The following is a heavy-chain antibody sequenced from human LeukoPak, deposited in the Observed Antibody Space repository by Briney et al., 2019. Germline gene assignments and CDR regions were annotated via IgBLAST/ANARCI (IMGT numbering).Heavy chain of an antibody. V-gene: IGHV1-69*05. Sequence: SVKVSCKASGGTFSSYAISWVRQAPGQGLEWMGGIIPIFGTANYAQKFQGRVTITTDESTSTAYMELSSLRSEDTAVYYCASHEGRYGGNSYWDQGTLVTVSS. CDR2: IIPIFGTA. J-gene: IGHJ4*02. D-gene: IGHD4-23*01. CDR1: GGTFSSYA. CDR3: ASHEGRYGGNSY.